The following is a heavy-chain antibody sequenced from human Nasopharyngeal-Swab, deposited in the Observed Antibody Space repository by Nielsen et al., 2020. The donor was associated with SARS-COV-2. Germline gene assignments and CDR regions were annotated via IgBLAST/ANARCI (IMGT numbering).Heavy chain of an antibody. CDR2: ISSSSGTI. CDR1: GFPFNTYS. Sequence: GGSLRLSCAASGFPFNTYSMNWVRQAPGKGLEWVSYISSSSGTIYYADSVQGRFTISRDNAKNSLYLQMNSLRAEDTAVYYCARPLYSGYDLAYWGQGTLVTVSS. J-gene: IGHJ4*02. V-gene: IGHV3-48*04. CDR3: ARPLYSGYDLAY. D-gene: IGHD5-12*01.